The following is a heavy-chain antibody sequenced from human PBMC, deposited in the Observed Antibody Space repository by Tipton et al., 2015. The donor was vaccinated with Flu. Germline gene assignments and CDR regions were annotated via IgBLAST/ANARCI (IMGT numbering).Heavy chain of an antibody. CDR3: AGVEGNWFDP. D-gene: IGHD3-10*01. J-gene: IGHJ5*02. Sequence: TLSLTCTVSGGSISSYYWSWIRQPAGKGLEWIGRIYTGGSTNYNPSLKSRVTISVDTSKNQVSLKVTSVTAADTAMYYCAGVEGNWFDPWGQGTLVTVSS. CDR2: IYTGGST. V-gene: IGHV4-4*07. CDR1: GGSISSYY.